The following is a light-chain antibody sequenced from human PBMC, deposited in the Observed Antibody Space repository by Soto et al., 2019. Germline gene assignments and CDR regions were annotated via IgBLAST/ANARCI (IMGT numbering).Light chain of an antibody. CDR3: HPTSSTRYT. J-gene: IGKJ2*01. CDR2: SAS. Sequence: DVQLTQSPSSLLASLGAKVTITSRASQSIFIYVHWYQQKPGQAPKLLISSASALRGGVPSRFTGRGSGTDFTLTISSLQPEDFATYFCHPTSSTRYTFGQGTKLEIK. CDR1: QSIFIY. V-gene: IGKV1-39*01.